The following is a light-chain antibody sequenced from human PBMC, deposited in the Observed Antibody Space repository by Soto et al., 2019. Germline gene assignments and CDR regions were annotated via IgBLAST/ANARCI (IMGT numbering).Light chain of an antibody. J-gene: IGKJ4*01. V-gene: IGKV1-39*01. CDR3: QQTYDNPLT. CDR2: TAS. Sequence: DLLLTQSPSSLSASVGDRVTITCRASQTITNYLHWYQQRSGKAPKLLISTASSLQSGVPSRFSGGVSATDFTLTISSLQPEDLATYYCQQTYDNPLTFGGGTRV. CDR1: QTITNY.